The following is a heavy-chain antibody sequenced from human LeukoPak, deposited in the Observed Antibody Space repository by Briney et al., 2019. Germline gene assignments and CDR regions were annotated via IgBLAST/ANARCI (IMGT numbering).Heavy chain of an antibody. Sequence: SQTVSLTCTVSGCSISSTGQYWNWIRQHPGKGLESLGYIYYSGSTYYNPSLESRVTISVDTSKNQFSLKLTSMTAADTAMYYCARDAQAGATTAFDYWGQGTLVTVSS. J-gene: IGHJ4*02. V-gene: IGHV4-31*03. CDR3: ARDAQAGATTAFDY. CDR1: GCSISSTGQY. CDR2: IYYSGST. D-gene: IGHD1-26*01.